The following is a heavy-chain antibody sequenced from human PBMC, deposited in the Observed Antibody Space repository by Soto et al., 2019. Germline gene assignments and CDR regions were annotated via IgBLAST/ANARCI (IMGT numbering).Heavy chain of an antibody. CDR3: ARYCSSTSCYSNYYYYGMDV. V-gene: IGHV3-33*01. D-gene: IGHD2-2*01. CDR2: IWYDGSNK. CDR1: GFTFSSYG. J-gene: IGHJ6*02. Sequence: PGGSLRLSCAASGFTFSSYGIHWVRQAPGKGLEWVGVIWYDGSNKYYADSVKGRFTISRDNSKNTLYLQMNSLRAEDTVVYYCARYCSSTSCYSNYYYYGMDVWGQGTTVTVSS.